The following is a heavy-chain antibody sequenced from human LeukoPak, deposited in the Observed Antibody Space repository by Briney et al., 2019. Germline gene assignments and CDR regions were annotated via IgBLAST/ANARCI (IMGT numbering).Heavy chain of an antibody. CDR2: IYSGGST. D-gene: IGHD2-2*01. V-gene: IGHV3-66*01. J-gene: IGHJ4*02. CDR1: GFTVSSNH. CDR3: ARERKSSTSMDY. Sequence: PGGSLRLSCAASGFTVSSNHMSWVRQAPGEGLVWVSVIYSGGSTYYADSVKGRFTISRDNAKNTLYLQKNSLRGEDTAVYFCARERKSSTSMDYWGQGTLVTVSS.